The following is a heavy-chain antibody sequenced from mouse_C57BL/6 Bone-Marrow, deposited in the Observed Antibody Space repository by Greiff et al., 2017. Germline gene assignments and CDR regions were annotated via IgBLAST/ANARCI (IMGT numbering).Heavy chain of an antibody. CDR2: IWSGGST. V-gene: IGHV2-2*01. CDR3: ARKRDYCAMDY. CDR1: GFSLTSYG. Sequence: VHLLESGPGLVQPSQSLSITCTVSGFSLTSYGFHWVRQSPGKGLEWLGVIWSGGSTDYNAAFISKLSISKDNSKSQVFFKRNSMQADDTAIFYCARKRDYCAMDYWGQGTSVTVSS. J-gene: IGHJ4*01.